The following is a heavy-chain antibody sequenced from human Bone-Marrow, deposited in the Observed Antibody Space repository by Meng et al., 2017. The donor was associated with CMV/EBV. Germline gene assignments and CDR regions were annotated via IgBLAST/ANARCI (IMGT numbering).Heavy chain of an antibody. CDR1: GYTFTGYY. CDR3: ARGFKKYQLPRPSRFDP. CDR2: MNPNSGNT. J-gene: IGHJ5*02. D-gene: IGHD2-2*01. V-gene: IGHV1-8*02. Sequence: ASVKVSCKASGYTFTGYYMHWVRQATGQGLEWMGWMNPNSGNTGYAQKFQGRVTMTRNTSISTAYMELSSLRSEDTAVYYCARGFKKYQLPRPSRFDPWGQGTLVTVSS.